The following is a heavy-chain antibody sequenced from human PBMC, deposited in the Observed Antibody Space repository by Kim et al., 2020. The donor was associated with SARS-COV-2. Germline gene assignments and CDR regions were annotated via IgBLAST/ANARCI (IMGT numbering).Heavy chain of an antibody. Sequence: GGSLRLSCAVSGFSLRNTWMSWVRQAPGKGLEWVAMKKGDGSEENYVDSVTGRCTMTRDNAKTSQYPQTRSLRTADTALNHCSAYHTVQVPAVRWGQG. D-gene: IGHD2-2*01. CDR2: KKGDGSEE. J-gene: IGHJ6*01. CDR3: SAYHTVQVPAVR. CDR1: GFSLRNTW. V-gene: IGHV3-7*01.